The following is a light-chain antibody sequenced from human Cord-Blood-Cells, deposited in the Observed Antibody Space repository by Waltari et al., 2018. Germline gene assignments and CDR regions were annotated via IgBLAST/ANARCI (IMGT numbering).Light chain of an antibody. CDR3: GTWDSSLSAGV. CDR1: SSNIGNNY. J-gene: IGLJ2*01. Sequence: QSVLTQPPSVSAAPGQKVTLSCSGSSSNIGNNYVSWYQQLPGTAPKLLMYDNKKRPSGIPDRFSGSTSGTSATLGITGLQTGDEADYYCGTWDSSLSAGVFGGGTKLTVL. V-gene: IGLV1-51*01. CDR2: DNK.